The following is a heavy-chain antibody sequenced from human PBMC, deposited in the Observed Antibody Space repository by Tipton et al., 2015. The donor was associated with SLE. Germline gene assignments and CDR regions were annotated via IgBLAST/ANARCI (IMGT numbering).Heavy chain of an antibody. CDR3: TRSMRGFSSGWYLDY. J-gene: IGHJ4*02. D-gene: IGHD6-19*01. CDR2: IYYSGGT. Sequence: LSLTCTVSGGSISSSSYYWGWIRQPPGKGLEWIGTIYYSGGTFYNPSLKSRVTISVDTSKSQFSLKLTSVTAADTAMYYCTRSMRGFSSGWYLDYWGQGTLVTVSS. V-gene: IGHV4-39*07. CDR1: GGSISSSSYY.